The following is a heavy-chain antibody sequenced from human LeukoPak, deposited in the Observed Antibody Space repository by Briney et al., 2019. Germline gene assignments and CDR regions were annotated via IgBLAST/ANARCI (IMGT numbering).Heavy chain of an antibody. Sequence: GASVKVSCKASGYSFTSYGFNWVRQAPGQGLEWMGWMSAYNGKTNYAHSLQGRVTVTADTSTSTAYMELRSLRSDDTAVYYCARSASLMNTGGTNDYWGQGTLVTVSS. J-gene: IGHJ4*02. CDR1: GYSFTSYG. V-gene: IGHV1-18*01. CDR2: MSAYNGKT. D-gene: IGHD4-17*01. CDR3: ARSASLMNTGGTNDY.